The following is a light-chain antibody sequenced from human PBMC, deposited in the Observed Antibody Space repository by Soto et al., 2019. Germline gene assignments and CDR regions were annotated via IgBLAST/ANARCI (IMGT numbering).Light chain of an antibody. CDR3: QQHKDYPLT. CDR2: AAS. V-gene: IGKV1-9*01. J-gene: IGKJ5*01. CDR1: HDVSRY. Sequence: DIHLTRSASCLCSSLGERVTVTWLASHDVSRYLTWYQQKPGKAPTVLIYAASTLQGGVPSRFSGSGSGTEFTLTISSLQSEHFASYYCQQHKDYPLTFGRGTRLEIK.